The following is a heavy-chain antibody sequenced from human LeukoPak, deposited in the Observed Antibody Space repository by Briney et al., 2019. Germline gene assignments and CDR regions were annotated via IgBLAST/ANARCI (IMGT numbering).Heavy chain of an antibody. J-gene: IGHJ4*02. CDR1: GGSISSGDYY. D-gene: IGHD3-10*01. CDR2: IYYSGST. Sequence: KPSQTLSLNCTVSGGSISSGDYYWSWIRQPPGKGLEWIGYIYYSGSTYYNPSLKSRVTISVNTSKNQFSLKLSSVTAADTAVYYCARVSVPHKYYFDYWGQGTLVTVSS. CDR3: ARVSVPHKYYFDY. V-gene: IGHV4-30-4*08.